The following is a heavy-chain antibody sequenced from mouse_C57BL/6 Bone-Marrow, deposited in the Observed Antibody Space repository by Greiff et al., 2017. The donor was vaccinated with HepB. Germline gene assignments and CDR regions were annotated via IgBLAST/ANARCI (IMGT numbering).Heavy chain of an antibody. CDR3: ARNSRSYWYFDV. Sequence: QVQLKESGPGLVQPSQSLSITCTVSGFSLTSYGVHWVRQSPGKGLEWLGVIWSGGSTDYNAAFISRLSISKDNSKSQVFFKMNSLQADDTAIYYCARNSRSYWYFDVWGTGTTVTVSS. V-gene: IGHV2-2*01. CDR1: GFSLTSYG. CDR2: IWSGGST. J-gene: IGHJ1*03.